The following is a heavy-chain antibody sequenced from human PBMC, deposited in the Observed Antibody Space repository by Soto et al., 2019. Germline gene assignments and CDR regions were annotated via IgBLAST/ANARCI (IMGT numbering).Heavy chain of an antibody. J-gene: IGHJ4*02. D-gene: IGHD6-6*01. CDR2: IYWDDDK. CDR3: AHRSVHAVFDY. Sequence: SGPTLVKPTQTLTLTCTFSGFSLSTSGVGVGWIRQPPGKALEWLALIYWDDDKRYSPSLKSRLTITKDTSNNQVGLXXXNMDPVXXATYYSAHRSVHAVFDYWGQGTLVTVSS. V-gene: IGHV2-5*02. CDR1: GFSLSTSGVG.